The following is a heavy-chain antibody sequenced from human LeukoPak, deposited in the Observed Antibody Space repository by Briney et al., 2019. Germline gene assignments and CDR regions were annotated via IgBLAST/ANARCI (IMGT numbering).Heavy chain of an antibody. V-gene: IGHV4-34*01. D-gene: IGHD6-19*01. CDR2: INHSGST. J-gene: IGHJ1*01. CDR3: ARGQVYSSGWYPYGGAEYFQH. Sequence: PSETLSLTCAVYGGSFSGYYWSWIRQPPGKGLEWIGEINHSGSTNYNPSLKSRVTISVDTSKNQFSLKLSSVTAADTAVYYCARGQVYSSGWYPYGGAEYFQHWGQGTLVTVSS. CDR1: GGSFSGYY.